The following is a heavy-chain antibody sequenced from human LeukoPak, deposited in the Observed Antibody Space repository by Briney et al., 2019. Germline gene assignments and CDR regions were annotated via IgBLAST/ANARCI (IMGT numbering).Heavy chain of an antibody. Sequence: ESGPALVKPTQTLTLTCTFSGFSLSTSGVGVGWIRQPPGKALECLVLIYWNDDKRYSPSLKSRLTINKDTSKNQVVLTMTNMDPVDTATYYCARITTSLHYYYGVDVWGQGTTVTVSS. CDR2: IYWNDDK. CDR1: GFSLSTSGVG. V-gene: IGHV2-5*01. CDR3: ARITTSLHYYYGVDV. J-gene: IGHJ6*02. D-gene: IGHD3-22*01.